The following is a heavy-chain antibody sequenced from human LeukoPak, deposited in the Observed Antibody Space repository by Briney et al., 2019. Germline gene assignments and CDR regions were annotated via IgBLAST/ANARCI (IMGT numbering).Heavy chain of an antibody. CDR2: IIPIFGTA. V-gene: IGHV1-69*13. D-gene: IGHD5-24*01. CDR1: GGTFSSYA. J-gene: IGHJ4*02. CDR3: AREGRRWPTYYFDY. Sequence: GASVKVSCKASGGTFSSYAISWVRQAPGQGLEWMGGIIPIFGTANYAQKFQGRVTITADESTSTAYMELSSLRSEDTAVYYCAREGRRWPTYYFDYWGQGTPVTVSS.